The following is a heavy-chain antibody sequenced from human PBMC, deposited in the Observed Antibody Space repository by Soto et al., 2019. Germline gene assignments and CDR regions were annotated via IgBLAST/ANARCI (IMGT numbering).Heavy chain of an antibody. Sequence: QVQLQESGPGLVKPSGTLSLTCAVSSGSISTNNWWSWVRQPPGKGLEWIGEIHHSGTTNYNPSLKSRVTMSVDKSKNQFSLKLNPVTAADTAVYYCATGGSYCNSTGCLYWYLDLWGRGTLVSVSS. V-gene: IGHV4-4*02. CDR3: ATGGSYCNSTGCLYWYLDL. D-gene: IGHD2-2*01. J-gene: IGHJ2*01. CDR1: SGSISTNNW. CDR2: IHHSGTT.